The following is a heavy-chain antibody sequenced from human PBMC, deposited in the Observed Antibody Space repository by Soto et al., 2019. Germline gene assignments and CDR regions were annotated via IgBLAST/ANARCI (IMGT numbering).Heavy chain of an antibody. Sequence: QVQLVQSGAEVRTPGASVKISCKASGYTFRSHGVQWVRQAPGQRLEWVGWSNGGNGFTKYSQEFPDRVTITRDTAASTIYMELPSLTSDDTAVYYCARLSYSDALDVWGQGTTVTVSS. CDR3: ARLSYSDALDV. J-gene: IGHJ6*02. CDR1: GYTFRSHG. D-gene: IGHD4-17*01. V-gene: IGHV1-3*02. CDR2: SNGGNGFT.